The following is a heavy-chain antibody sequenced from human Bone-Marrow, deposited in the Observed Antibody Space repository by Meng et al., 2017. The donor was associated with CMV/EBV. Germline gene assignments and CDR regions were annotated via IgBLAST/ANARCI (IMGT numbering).Heavy chain of an antibody. CDR3: ARDSSGSYYGH. D-gene: IGHD1-26*01. CDR1: GGTFSSYT. CDR2: IIPILGIA. J-gene: IGHJ4*02. Sequence: SVKVPCKASGGTFSSYTISWVRQAPGQGLEWMGRIIPILGIANYAQKFQGRVTITADKSTSTAYMELSSLRPEDTAVYYCARDSSGSYYGHWGQGTLVTVSS. V-gene: IGHV1-69*04.